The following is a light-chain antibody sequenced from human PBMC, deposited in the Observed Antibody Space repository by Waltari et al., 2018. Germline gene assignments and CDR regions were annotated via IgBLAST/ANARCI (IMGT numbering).Light chain of an antibody. CDR3: QQYDTYSPHS. CDR1: QSVSW. V-gene: IGKV1-5*03. CDR2: EAS. Sequence: DIQMTQSPSTLSESVGDTVTITCRASQSVSWLAWYQQKPGEAPKLLNYEASTLERGVPSRFSGRGSGTEFTLTISSLQPDDFATFFYQQYDTYSPHSFGQGTKLEIK. J-gene: IGKJ2*03.